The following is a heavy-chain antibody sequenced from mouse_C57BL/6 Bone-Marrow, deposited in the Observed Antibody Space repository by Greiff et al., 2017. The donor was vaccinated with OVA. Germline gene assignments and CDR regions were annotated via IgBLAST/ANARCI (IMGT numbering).Heavy chain of an antibody. CDR1: GYTFTNYW. V-gene: IGHV1-63*01. Sequence: QVQLKESGAELVRPGTSVKMSCKASGYTFTNYWIGWAKQRPGHGLEWIGDIYPGGGDTNYNEKFKGKATLTADKSSSTAYMQFSSLTSEDSAIYYCARGGPYDYGVGDYFDYWGQGTTLTVSS. CDR3: ARGGPYDYGVGDYFDY. CDR2: IYPGGGDT. D-gene: IGHD2-4*01. J-gene: IGHJ2*01.